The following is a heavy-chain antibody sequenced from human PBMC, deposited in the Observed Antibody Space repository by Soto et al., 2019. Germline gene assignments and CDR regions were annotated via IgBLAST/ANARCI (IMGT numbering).Heavy chain of an antibody. CDR1: GFTFSSYA. CDR2: ISGSGGST. J-gene: IGHJ5*02. V-gene: IGHV3-23*01. Sequence: GGSLRLSCAASGFTFSSYAMSWVRQAPGKGLEWVSAISGSGGSTYYADSVKGRFTISRDNSKNTLYLQMNSLRAEDTAVYYCAKEWYYDFSSENWFDPWGQGTLVSVS. D-gene: IGHD3-3*01. CDR3: AKEWYYDFSSENWFDP.